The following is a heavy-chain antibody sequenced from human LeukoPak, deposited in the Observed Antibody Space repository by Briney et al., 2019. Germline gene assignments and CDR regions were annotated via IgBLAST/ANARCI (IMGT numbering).Heavy chain of an antibody. V-gene: IGHV3-21*06. CDR2: ITSSSSYI. Sequence: GGSLRLSCAASGFTFSTYSMTWVRQAPGKGLEWVSSITSSSSYIYYADSVKGRFTISRDKNSLYLRMNSLRVEDTAVYYCARNSLIAENYGYYYFSYMDVWGKGTTVTVSS. D-gene: IGHD2-21*01. CDR3: ARNSLIAENYGYYYFSYMDV. J-gene: IGHJ6*03. CDR1: GFTFSTYS.